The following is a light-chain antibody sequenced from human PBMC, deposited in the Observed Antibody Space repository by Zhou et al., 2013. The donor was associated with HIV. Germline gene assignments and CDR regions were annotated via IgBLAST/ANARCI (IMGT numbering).Light chain of an antibody. CDR1: QSVNSRN. CDR3: QQYGTSIT. J-gene: IGKJ5*01. Sequence: IVWTQSPGTLSLSPGERATLSCRASQSVNSRNIAWYHQKPGQAPRLLIYGASSRATGIPDRFSGSGSGTDFTLTISRLEPEDFAVYYCQQYGTSITFGQGHDW. V-gene: IGKV3-20*01. CDR2: GAS.